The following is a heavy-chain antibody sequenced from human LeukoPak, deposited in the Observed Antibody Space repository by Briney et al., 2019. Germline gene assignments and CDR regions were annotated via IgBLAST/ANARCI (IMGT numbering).Heavy chain of an antibody. D-gene: IGHD4-23*01. CDR3: ARPKRYGGNSGYFDY. Sequence: GESLKISCKGSGYSFTSYWIGWVRQMPGKGLEWMGIIYPGDSDTRYSPSFQGQVTISADKSISTAYLQWSSLKASDTAMYYCARPKRYGGNSGYFDYWGQGTLVTVSS. CDR1: GYSFTSYW. J-gene: IGHJ4*02. CDR2: IYPGDSDT. V-gene: IGHV5-51*01.